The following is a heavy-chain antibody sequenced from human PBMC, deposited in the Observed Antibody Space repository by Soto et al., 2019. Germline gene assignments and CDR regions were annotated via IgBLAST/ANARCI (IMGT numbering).Heavy chain of an antibody. CDR2: ISYDGSNK. CDR3: GKEQPVDCSSTSGYPEFDD. Sequence: GGSLRLSCAASGFTFSSYGMHWVRQAPGKGLERVAVISYDGSNKYYADSVKGRFTTSVDNSKNTLNLQMNSLRAEDTAVYYCGKEQPVDCSSTSGYPEFDDWGQGTLVTVSS. J-gene: IGHJ4*02. V-gene: IGHV3-30*18. CDR1: GFTFSSYG. D-gene: IGHD2-2*01.